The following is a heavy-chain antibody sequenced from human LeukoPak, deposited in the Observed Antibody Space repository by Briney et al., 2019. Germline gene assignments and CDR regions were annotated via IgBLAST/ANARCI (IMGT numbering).Heavy chain of an antibody. CDR1: GFTFSNTW. Sequence: GGSLRLSCAASGFTFSNTWMNWVRQAPGKGLEWVGRIQSKTDGGTTEYAAPVKGRFTISRDDSKTALYLQMNSLKTEDTAVYYCATLTVRGVINIWGQGTLVTVSS. D-gene: IGHD3-10*01. V-gene: IGHV3-15*01. CDR3: ATLTVRGVINI. CDR2: IQSKTDGGTT. J-gene: IGHJ4*02.